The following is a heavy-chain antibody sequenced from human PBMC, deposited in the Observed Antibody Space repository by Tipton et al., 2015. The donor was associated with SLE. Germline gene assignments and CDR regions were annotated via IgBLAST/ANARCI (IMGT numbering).Heavy chain of an antibody. D-gene: IGHD5-12*01. CDR3: ARDRGLRPADYNYMDV. CDR2: IYHRGKR. V-gene: IGHV4-38-2*02. J-gene: IGHJ6*03. Sequence: TLSLTCTVSDYSITIGHYWGWIRQPPGKGLEWIGSIYHRGKRYYNPSLKSRVTLSVDTSKNQFSLRLRSVTAADTAVYYCARDRGLRPADYNYMDVWGQGTTVIVSS. CDR1: DYSITIGHY.